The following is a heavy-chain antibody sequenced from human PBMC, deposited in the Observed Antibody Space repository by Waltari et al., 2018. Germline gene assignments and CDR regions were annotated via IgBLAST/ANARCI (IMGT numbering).Heavy chain of an antibody. Sequence: QVQLQESGPGLVKPSETLSLTCTVSGGSISNYYWTWIRQPPGRGLEWIGYIYYSGSTNNNPSLKGRFTISVDTSKKQFSLKLTSVTPADTAVYYCARVSGSIVGGTSYFDYWGQGTLVTVSS. CDR3: ARVSGSIVGGTSYFDY. CDR1: GGSISNYY. CDR2: IYYSGST. D-gene: IGHD1-26*01. J-gene: IGHJ4*02. V-gene: IGHV4-59*01.